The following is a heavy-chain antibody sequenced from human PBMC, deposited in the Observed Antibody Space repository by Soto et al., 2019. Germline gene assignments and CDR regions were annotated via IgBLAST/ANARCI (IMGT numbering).Heavy chain of an antibody. Sequence: QVQLQQWGAGLLKPSETLSLTCAVYGGSFSGYYWSWIRQPPGKGLEWIGEINHSGSTNYNPSLKSRVTISVDTSKNQFSLKLSSVTAADTAVYYCARGGYCSGGSWYPTYYFDYWGQGTLVTVSS. D-gene: IGHD2-15*01. J-gene: IGHJ4*02. CDR3: ARGGYCSGGSWYPTYYFDY. CDR2: INHSGST. V-gene: IGHV4-34*01. CDR1: GGSFSGYY.